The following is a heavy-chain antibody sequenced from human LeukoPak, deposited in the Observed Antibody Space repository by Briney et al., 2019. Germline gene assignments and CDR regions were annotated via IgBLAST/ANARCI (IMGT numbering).Heavy chain of an antibody. Sequence: GESLKISCKGTGFSFTDYWICWVRQMPGKGLEWMGIIYSADSDTRYSPSFQGQVKISADKSISTAYLQWSTLKASDTAMYYCARGYYDLDLWGQGTLVTVSS. D-gene: IGHD3-22*01. CDR3: ARGYYDLDL. J-gene: IGHJ5*02. CDR1: GFSFTDYW. CDR2: IYSADSDT. V-gene: IGHV5-51*01.